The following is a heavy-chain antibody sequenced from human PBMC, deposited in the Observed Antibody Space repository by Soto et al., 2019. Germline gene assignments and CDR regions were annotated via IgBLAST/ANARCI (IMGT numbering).Heavy chain of an antibody. CDR3: ARMATFGSLNWFDP. Sequence: ASVKVSCKASGYSFTNNDVSWVRQATGQGLEWMGWMNPGSGDTGYAQKFQGRVTMTRDISIATAYMELSSLRSDDTAIYYCARMATFGSLNWFDPWGQGTLVTAPQ. V-gene: IGHV1-8*01. CDR1: GYSFTNND. D-gene: IGHD3-16*01. CDR2: MNPGSGDT. J-gene: IGHJ5*02.